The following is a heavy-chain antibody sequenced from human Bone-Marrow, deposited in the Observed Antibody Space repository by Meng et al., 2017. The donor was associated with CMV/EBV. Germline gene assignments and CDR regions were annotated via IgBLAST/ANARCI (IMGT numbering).Heavy chain of an antibody. J-gene: IGHJ5*01. CDR3: AKAAVFEKIVVVPTAIDS. CDR1: GFTFSSYS. D-gene: IGHD2-2*01. CDR2: IKQDGSEK. Sequence: GESLKISCAASGFTFSSYSMNWVRQAPGKGLEWVANIKQDGSEKYYVDSVKGRFTISRDNAKNTLFLQMNSLGVEDTAMYYCAKAAVFEKIVVVPTAIDSWGRGTRVTVYS. V-gene: IGHV3-7*03.